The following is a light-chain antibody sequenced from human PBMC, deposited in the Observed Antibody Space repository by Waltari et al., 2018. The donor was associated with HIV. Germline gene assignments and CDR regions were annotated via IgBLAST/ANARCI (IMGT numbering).Light chain of an antibody. V-gene: IGLV2-14*03. CDR1: SSDVGRYNY. CDR2: DVS. J-gene: IGLJ2*01. Sequence: QSALTQPASVSGSPGQPLTLSCTGASSDVGRYNYVSWYQHHPGKAPKLIISDVSNRPSGVSNRFSGSKSGTTASLTISGLQAEDEADYYCSSYTSSRTVVFGGGTKLTVL. CDR3: SSYTSSRTVV.